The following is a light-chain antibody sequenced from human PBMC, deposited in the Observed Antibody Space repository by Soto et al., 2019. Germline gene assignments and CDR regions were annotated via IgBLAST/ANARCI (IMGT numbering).Light chain of an antibody. CDR3: QQSYSTPRT. V-gene: IGKV1-39*01. Sequence: DIQMTQSPYSLSASVGDRVTITCRASQSISSSLNWYQQKPGKAPNLLISAASSLQSGVPSRFSGSGSGTDFTLTISSLQPEDFATYYCQQSYSTPRTFGQGTKVDIK. CDR1: QSISSS. CDR2: AAS. J-gene: IGKJ1*01.